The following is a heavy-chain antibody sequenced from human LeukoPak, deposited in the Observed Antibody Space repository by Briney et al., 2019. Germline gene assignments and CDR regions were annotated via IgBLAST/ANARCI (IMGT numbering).Heavy chain of an antibody. CDR1: GYTFTGYY. Sequence: SVKVSCKASGYTFTGYYMHWVRQAPGQGLEWMGGIIPIFGTANYAQKFQGRVTITADESTSTAYMELSSLRSEDTAVYYCARDEYSSSSGYYYYYMDVWGKGTTVTVSS. CDR3: ARDEYSSSSGYYYYYMDV. J-gene: IGHJ6*03. D-gene: IGHD6-6*01. CDR2: IIPIFGTA. V-gene: IGHV1-69*13.